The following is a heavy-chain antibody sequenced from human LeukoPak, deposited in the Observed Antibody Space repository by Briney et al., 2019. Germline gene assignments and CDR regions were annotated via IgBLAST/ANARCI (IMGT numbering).Heavy chain of an antibody. V-gene: IGHV4-39*07. CDR1: GGSISSGDYY. D-gene: IGHD5-24*01. Sequence: PSETLSLTCTVSGGSISSGDYYWSWIRQPPGKGLEWIGEINHSGSTNYNPSLKSRVTISVDTSKNQFSLKLSSVTAADTAVYYCAKTADGYYYYYGMDVWGQGTTVTVSS. CDR3: AKTADGYYYYYGMDV. CDR2: INHSGST. J-gene: IGHJ6*02.